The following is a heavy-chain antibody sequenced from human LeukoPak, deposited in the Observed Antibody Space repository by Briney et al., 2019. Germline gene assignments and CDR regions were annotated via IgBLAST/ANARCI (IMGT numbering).Heavy chain of an antibody. Sequence: GGSLRLSCVASVFTLSSYWMHWVPQAPGKGLVWVSRINGDGRNIKYVDSVSGRFTISRDNAKNTLYLQMNNMRVEDTAVYYCTRDLMVYDVSTGLHHYYMDVWGQGTTVTVSS. CDR1: VFTLSSYW. CDR3: TRDLMVYDVSTGLHHYYMDV. CDR2: INGDGRNI. V-gene: IGHV3-74*01. D-gene: IGHD3-9*01. J-gene: IGHJ6*02.